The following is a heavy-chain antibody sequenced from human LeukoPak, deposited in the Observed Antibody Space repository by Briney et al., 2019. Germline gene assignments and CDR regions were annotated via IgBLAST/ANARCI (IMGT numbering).Heavy chain of an antibody. CDR3: ARGIRGAITVTTTFGGY. V-gene: IGHV3-30*04. Sequence: PGRSLRLSCAASGFTFSSYAMHWVRQAPGKGPEWVAVISYDGSNKYYADSVKGRFTISRDNSKNTLYLQMNSLRAEDTAVYYCARGIRGAITVTTTFGGYWGQGTLVTVSS. CDR1: GFTFSSYA. J-gene: IGHJ4*02. D-gene: IGHD4-17*01. CDR2: ISYDGSNK.